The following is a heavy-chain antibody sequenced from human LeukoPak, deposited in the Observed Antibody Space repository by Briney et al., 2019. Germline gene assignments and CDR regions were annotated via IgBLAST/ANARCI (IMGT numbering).Heavy chain of an antibody. D-gene: IGHD3-22*01. J-gene: IGHJ3*02. CDR2: LNLNSGKG. CDR3: ARVAYYDSSGYYYVMDAFDI. V-gene: IGHV1-8*03. Sequence: ASVKVSFTASGYAFTSYDINRVRQATGQGLEWIGWLNLNSGKGGYAQKCQGRVTITSDTSISTAYMELSSMRSEDTAVYYCARVAYYDSSGYYYVMDAFDIWGQGTMVTVS. CDR1: GYAFTSYD.